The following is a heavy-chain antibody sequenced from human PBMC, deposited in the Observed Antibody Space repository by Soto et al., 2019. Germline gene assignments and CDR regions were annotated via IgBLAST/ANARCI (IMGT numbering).Heavy chain of an antibody. CDR2: IYWDDDK. Sequence: QITLKESGPTLVKPTQTLTLTCTFSGFSLSSTRMAVGWIRQPPGKALEWLALIYWDDDKRYSPFLKSRLTTTNDTSKAQVVITTSHMHPVDTARYYCPSIVVAGLGYYFHYWGQGTLVTVSS. CDR3: PSIVVAGLGYYFHY. V-gene: IGHV2-5*02. CDR1: GFSLSSTRMA. D-gene: IGHD6-19*01. J-gene: IGHJ4*02.